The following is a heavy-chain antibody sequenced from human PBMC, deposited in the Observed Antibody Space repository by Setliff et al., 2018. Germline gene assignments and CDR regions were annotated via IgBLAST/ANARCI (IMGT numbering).Heavy chain of an antibody. CDR1: GFTFGDYA. Sequence: GVLRLSCTASGFTFGDYAMSWVRQAPGKGLEWVGFIRSKAYGGTTEYAASVKGRFTISRDDSKNQVVLTMTNMDPVDTATYFCARDSTLYSGYYGMNVWGQGTTVTVSS. D-gene: IGHD3-22*01. J-gene: IGHJ6*02. CDR3: ARDSTLYSGYYGMNV. CDR2: IRSKAYGGTT. V-gene: IGHV3-49*04.